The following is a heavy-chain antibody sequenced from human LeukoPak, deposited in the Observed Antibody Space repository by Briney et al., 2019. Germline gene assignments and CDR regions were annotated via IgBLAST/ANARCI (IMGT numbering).Heavy chain of an antibody. CDR3: AELGITMIGGV. V-gene: IGHV3-21*01. J-gene: IGHJ6*04. CDR1: AFTFSRYS. CDR2: ISGSSSYI. D-gene: IGHD3-10*02. Sequence: GGSLRLFCAASAFTFSRYSMNWVRQAPGKGLEWVSSISGSSSYIYYADSVKGRFTISRDNAKNSLYLQMNSLRAEDTAVYYCAELGITMIGGVWGKGTTVTISS.